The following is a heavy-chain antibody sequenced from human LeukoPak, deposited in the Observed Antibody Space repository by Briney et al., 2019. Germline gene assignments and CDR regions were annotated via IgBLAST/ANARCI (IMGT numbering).Heavy chain of an antibody. D-gene: IGHD6-19*01. V-gene: IGHV3-30-3*01. CDR2: ILYDGSNK. J-gene: IGHJ4*02. CDR1: GFTFSSSA. CDR3: ARDRDSSGWYEGFDY. Sequence: GGSLRLSCAASGFTFSSSAMHWVRQAPDKGLEWVAVILYDGSNKYYADSLKGRFTISRDNSKNTLYLQMNSLRADDTAVYYCARDRDSSGWYEGFDYWGQGTLVTVSS.